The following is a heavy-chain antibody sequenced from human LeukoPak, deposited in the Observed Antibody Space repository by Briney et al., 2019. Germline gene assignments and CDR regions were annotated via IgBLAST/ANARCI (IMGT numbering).Heavy chain of an antibody. CDR2: IDSDGSTT. Sequence: GGSLRLSCAASGFTFDDYGMSWVRQAPGKGLVWVSRIDSDGSTTNHADSVKGRFTISRDNAKNTLYLQMNSLRAEDTAVYYCARNTGWYFDLWGRGTLVTVSS. J-gene: IGHJ2*01. CDR3: ARNTGWYFDL. V-gene: IGHV3-74*01. D-gene: IGHD1-14*01. CDR1: GFTFDDYG.